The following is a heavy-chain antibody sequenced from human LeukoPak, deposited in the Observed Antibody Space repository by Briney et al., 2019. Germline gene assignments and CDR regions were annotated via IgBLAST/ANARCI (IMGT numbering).Heavy chain of an antibody. V-gene: IGHV1-46*01. CDR1: GYTFTSYY. CDR2: INPSGGST. Sequence: ASVKVSCKASGYTFTSYYMHWVRQAPGQGLEWMGIINPSGGSTSYAQKFQGRVTMTRDTSTSTVYMELSSLRSEDTAVYYGASSGYSASGGGAYYFDYWGQGTLVTVSS. J-gene: IGHJ4*02. CDR3: ASSGYSASGGGAYYFDY. D-gene: IGHD6-13*01.